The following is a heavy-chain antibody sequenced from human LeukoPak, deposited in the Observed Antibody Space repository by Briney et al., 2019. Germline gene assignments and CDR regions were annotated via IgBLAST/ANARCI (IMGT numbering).Heavy chain of an antibody. Sequence: PGRSLRLSCAASGVTFRSYGMHWVRQAPGKGLEWVAVISYDGSNKYYADSVKGRFTISRDNSKNTLYLQMNSLRAEDTAIYYCAREDDWNYEDYWGQGTLVTVSS. V-gene: IGHV3-30*03. J-gene: IGHJ4*02. CDR1: GVTFRSYG. D-gene: IGHD1-7*01. CDR3: AREDDWNYEDY. CDR2: ISYDGSNK.